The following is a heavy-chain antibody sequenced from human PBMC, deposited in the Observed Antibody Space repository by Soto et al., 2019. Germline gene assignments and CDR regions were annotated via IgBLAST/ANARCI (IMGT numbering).Heavy chain of an antibody. D-gene: IGHD5-18*01. CDR3: ARVFYSYGSGGFDY. V-gene: IGHV4-34*01. CDR1: GGSFSGYY. J-gene: IGHJ4*02. Sequence: PSETLSLTRAVYGGSFSGYYWSWIRQPPGKGLEWIGEINHSGSTNYNPSLKSRVTISVDTSKNQFSLKLSSVTAADTAVYYCARVFYSYGSGGFDYWGQGTLVTVSS. CDR2: INHSGST.